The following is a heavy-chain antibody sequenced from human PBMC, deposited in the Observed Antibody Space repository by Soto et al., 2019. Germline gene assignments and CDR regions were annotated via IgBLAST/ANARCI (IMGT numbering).Heavy chain of an antibody. Sequence: QVQLVQSGPEVKKFGASVKVSCKASGYTFTDYYLHWVRQAPGQGLECLGWINPNTGGTDSAQRFQGRVTMTRDTSIRLAYMELSRLTSDDTAMYYCTRARWAGTSDAFDIWGQGTMVTVS. CDR1: GYTFTDYY. J-gene: IGHJ3*02. CDR3: TRARWAGTSDAFDI. D-gene: IGHD6-19*01. V-gene: IGHV1-2*02. CDR2: INPNTGGT.